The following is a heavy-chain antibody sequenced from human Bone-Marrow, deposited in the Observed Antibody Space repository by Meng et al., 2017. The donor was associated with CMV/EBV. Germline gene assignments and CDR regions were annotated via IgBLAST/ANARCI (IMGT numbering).Heavy chain of an antibody. V-gene: IGHV3-74*03. D-gene: IGHD1-26*01. Sequence: GESLKISCAASGFAFSTYWMHWVRQAPGKGLVWVSRIDSDGTVTTYGDSVKGRFTVSRDNAQNTMYLQMSSLRAEDTAVYFCGRDIVGHTVVYWGQGTLVTVSS. CDR3: GRDIVGHTVVY. CDR2: IDSDGTVT. J-gene: IGHJ4*02. CDR1: GFAFSTYW.